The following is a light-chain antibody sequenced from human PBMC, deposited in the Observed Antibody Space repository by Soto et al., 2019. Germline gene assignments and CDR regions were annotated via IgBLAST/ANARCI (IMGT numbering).Light chain of an antibody. V-gene: IGKV1-5*03. J-gene: IGKJ1*01. Sequence: DIQMTQSPSTLSASVGDRVTITFRASQSISTWLAWYQQIPGKAPKLLIYKASSLASGVPSRFSGSGSGTDFTLTISSLQPDDFATYCCQHYGSYSRMFGQGTKVDIK. CDR3: QHYGSYSRM. CDR2: KAS. CDR1: QSISTW.